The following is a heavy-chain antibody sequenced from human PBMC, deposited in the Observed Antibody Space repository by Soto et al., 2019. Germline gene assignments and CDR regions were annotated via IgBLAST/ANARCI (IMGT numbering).Heavy chain of an antibody. V-gene: IGHV1-69*01. CDR3: ARGATHGSSWYFWFDP. CDR1: GGTFSTYS. Sequence: QMQLVQSGAEVRMPGSSVKVSCKASGGTFSTYSINWVRQAPGQGLEWMGGIIPLFGTTNYAQTFKGRVTITADESTSTAYMELRSLRAEDAAVYYCARGATHGSSWYFWFDPWGQGTLVTVAS. J-gene: IGHJ5*02. CDR2: IIPLFGTT. D-gene: IGHD6-13*01.